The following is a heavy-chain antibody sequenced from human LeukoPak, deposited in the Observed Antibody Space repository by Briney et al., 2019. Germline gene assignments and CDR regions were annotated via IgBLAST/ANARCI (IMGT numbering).Heavy chain of an antibody. J-gene: IGHJ4*02. Sequence: ASVKVSCKASGYTFTSYGISWVXXXXXXXXXXXXWISAXNXXTXXXXXXXXXXXXXXDTSTSXXYMELRSLRSDDTAVYYCARENLGPPGSGYPYWGQGTLVTVSS. CDR1: GYTFTSYG. V-gene: IGHV1-18*01. CDR2: ISAXNXXT. D-gene: IGHD3-3*01. CDR3: ARENLGPPGSGYPY.